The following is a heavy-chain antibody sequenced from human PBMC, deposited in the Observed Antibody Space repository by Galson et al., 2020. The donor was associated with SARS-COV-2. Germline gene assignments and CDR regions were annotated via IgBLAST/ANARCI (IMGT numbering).Heavy chain of an antibody. CDR2: ASFSGTT. CDR3: TREAGNSWYFYY. V-gene: IGHV4-39*07. J-gene: IGHJ4*02. D-gene: IGHD6-13*01. Sequence: SETLSLTCIVSRGSTSSSRYYWGWIRQPPGRGREWMGRASFSGTTYYKPSLKSRVTVSVDTSKTQFSLRLNSVTAADTAVFYCTREAGNSWYFYYWAQGTLVTVSS. CDR1: RGSTSSSRYY.